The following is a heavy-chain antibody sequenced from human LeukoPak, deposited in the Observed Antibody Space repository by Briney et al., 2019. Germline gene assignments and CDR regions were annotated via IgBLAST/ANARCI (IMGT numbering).Heavy chain of an antibody. J-gene: IGHJ4*02. Sequence: ASVKVSCKTSGYNFVIYGISWVRQAPGQGLEWMGRIGANNGSTNYAQKYQGRVTVTADTSTSTAYMELRSLRSDDTAVYYCARDLDNRNDMYYLDWWGQGTLVTVSS. CDR2: IGANNGST. CDR3: ARDLDNRNDMYYLDW. CDR1: GYNFVIYG. V-gene: IGHV1-18*01. D-gene: IGHD1-14*01.